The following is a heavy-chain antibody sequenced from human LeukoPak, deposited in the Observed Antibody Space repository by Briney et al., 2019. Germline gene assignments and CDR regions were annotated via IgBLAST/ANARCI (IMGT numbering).Heavy chain of an antibody. D-gene: IGHD3-16*02. CDR2: ISAYNGNT. Sequence: ASVKVSCKASGFTFTSSAVQWVRQAPGQGLEWMGWISAYNGNTNYAQKLQGRVTMTTDTSTSTAYMELRSLRSDDTAVYYCARRGDYVWGSYRYTDLAYWGQGTLVTVSS. J-gene: IGHJ4*02. V-gene: IGHV1-18*01. CDR3: ARRGDYVWGSYRYTDLAY. CDR1: GFTFTSSA.